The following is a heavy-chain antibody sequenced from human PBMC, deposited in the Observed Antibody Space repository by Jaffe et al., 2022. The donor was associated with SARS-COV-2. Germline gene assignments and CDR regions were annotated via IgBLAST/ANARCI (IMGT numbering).Heavy chain of an antibody. V-gene: IGHV1-18*01. CDR2: ISAYNGNT. J-gene: IGHJ6*03. D-gene: IGHD3-10*01. CDR1: GYTFTSYG. Sequence: QVQLVQSGAEVKKPGASVKVSCKASGYTFTSYGISWVRQAPGQGLEWMGWISAYNGNTNYAQKLQGRVTMTTDTSTSTAYMELRSLRSDDTAVYYCAREKGTTDPMVRGRYYYYMDVWGKGTTVTVSS. CDR3: AREKGTTDPMVRGRYYYYMDV.